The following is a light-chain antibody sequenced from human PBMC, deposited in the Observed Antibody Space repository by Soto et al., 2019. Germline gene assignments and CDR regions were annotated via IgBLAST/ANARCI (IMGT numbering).Light chain of an antibody. CDR2: GAS. Sequence: EIVMTQSPATLSVSPGERATLSCRASQSVNSNLAWYQQKPGQAPRLLIYGASTRATGVPARFSGSGSGIEFTITISSLQSEDFGVYYCQQYNNWPPWTFGQGTKVDIK. V-gene: IGKV3-15*01. CDR3: QQYNNWPPWT. J-gene: IGKJ1*01. CDR1: QSVNSN.